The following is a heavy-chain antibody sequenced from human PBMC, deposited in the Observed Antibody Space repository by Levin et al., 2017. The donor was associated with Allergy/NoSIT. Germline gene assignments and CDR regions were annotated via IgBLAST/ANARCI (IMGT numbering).Heavy chain of an antibody. V-gene: IGHV4-34*01. CDR3: ARGYNWNYGAFDY. J-gene: IGHJ4*02. CDR1: GGSFSGYY. CDR2: INHSGST. Sequence: SQTLSLTCAVYGGSFSGYYWSWIRQPPGKGLEWIGEINHSGSTNYNPSLKSRVTISVDTSKNQFSLKLSSVTAADTAVYYCARGYNWNYGAFDYWGQGTLVTVSS. D-gene: IGHD1-7*01.